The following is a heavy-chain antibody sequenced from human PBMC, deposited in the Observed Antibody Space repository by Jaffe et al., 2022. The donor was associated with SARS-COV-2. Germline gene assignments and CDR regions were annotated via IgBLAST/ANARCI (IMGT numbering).Heavy chain of an antibody. V-gene: IGHV1-46*01. CDR2: IRPPNDNR. Sequence: QVHLVQSGAEVKKPGASVKVSCKTSGYTFTDYYLHWVRQAPGQRLEWMGIIRPPNDNRNDPQKFAGRLTMTRDTSTSTVYMELRNLRSEDTAVYFCAREPREGYNFDYWGQGTLVTVSS. CDR1: GYTFTDYY. J-gene: IGHJ4*02. D-gene: IGHD5-12*01. CDR3: AREPREGYNFDY.